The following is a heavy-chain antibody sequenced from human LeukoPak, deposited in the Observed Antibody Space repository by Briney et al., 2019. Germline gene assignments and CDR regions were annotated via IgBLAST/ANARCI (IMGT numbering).Heavy chain of an antibody. D-gene: IGHD3-22*01. CDR3: ARDFSGYYYDSSAYRGPDY. CDR2: ISDSDGST. CDR1: GFTFSSYA. J-gene: IGHJ4*02. V-gene: IGHV3-23*01. Sequence: GGSLRLSCAASGFTFSSYAMSWVRQAPGKGLEWVSAISDSDGSTYYADSVKGRFTISRDNAKNSLYLQMNSLRAEDTAVYYCARDFSGYYYDSSAYRGPDYWGQGTLVTVSS.